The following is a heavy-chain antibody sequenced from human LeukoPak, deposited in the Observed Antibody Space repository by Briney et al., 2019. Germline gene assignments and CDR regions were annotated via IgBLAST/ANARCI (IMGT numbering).Heavy chain of an antibody. CDR2: IYYSGST. J-gene: IGHJ5*02. Sequence: PSETLSLTCTVSGGSISSHYWSWIRQPPGKGLEWIGYIYYSGSTNYNPSLKGRVTISVDTSKNQFSLKLSSVTAADTAVYYCARQANWFDPWGQGTLVTVSS. CDR1: GGSISSHY. CDR3: ARQANWFDP. D-gene: IGHD1-26*01. V-gene: IGHV4-59*11.